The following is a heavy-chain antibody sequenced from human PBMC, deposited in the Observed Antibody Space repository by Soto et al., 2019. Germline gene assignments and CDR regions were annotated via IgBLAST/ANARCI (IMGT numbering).Heavy chain of an antibody. CDR3: ARLPRYCSGGSCYSGGMDV. V-gene: IGHV5-10-1*01. J-gene: IGHJ6*02. CDR2: IDPSDSYT. D-gene: IGHD2-15*01. CDR1: GYSFTSYW. Sequence: LKISCKGSGYSFTSYWISWVRQMPGKGLEWMGRIDPSDSYTNYSPSFQGHVTISADKSISTAYLQWSSLKASDTAMYYCARLPRYCSGGSCYSGGMDVWGQGTTVTVSS.